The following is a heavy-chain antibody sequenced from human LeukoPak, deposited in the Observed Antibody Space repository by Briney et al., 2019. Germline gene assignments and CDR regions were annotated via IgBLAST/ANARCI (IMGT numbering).Heavy chain of an antibody. D-gene: IGHD5-18*01. CDR3: ARVGYSYGSYYFDY. CDR1: GYTFTSYD. V-gene: IGHV1-8*02. Sequence: ASVKVSCKASGYTFTSYDINWVRQATGQGLEWMGWMNPNSGNTGYAQKFQGRVTITRNISISTAYMELSSLRSEDTAVYYCARVGYSYGSYYFDYWGQGTLVTVSS. CDR2: MNPNSGNT. J-gene: IGHJ4*02.